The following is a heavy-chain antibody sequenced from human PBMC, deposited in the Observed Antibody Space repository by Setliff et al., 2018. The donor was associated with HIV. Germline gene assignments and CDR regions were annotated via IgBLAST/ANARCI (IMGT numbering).Heavy chain of an antibody. V-gene: IGHV4-31*01. Sequence: TLSLTCNVSGGSISSGGYYWSWIRQRPGKGLEWIGYIYYSGSTYYNPSLKSLGTISVDTSKNQFSLKLSSVTAADTAVYYCARARGGCSGGSCPAHHYYYYMDVWGKGTTVTVSS. CDR1: GGSISSGGYY. J-gene: IGHJ6*03. CDR2: IYYSGST. CDR3: ARARGGCSGGSCPAHHYYYYMDV. D-gene: IGHD2-15*01.